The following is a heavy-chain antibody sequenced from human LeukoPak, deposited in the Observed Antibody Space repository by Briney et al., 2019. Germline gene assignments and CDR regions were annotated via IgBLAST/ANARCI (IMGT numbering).Heavy chain of an antibody. Sequence: GGSLRLSCAASGFTFSSYAMSWVRQAPGKGLEWVSAISGSGGSTYYADSVKGRFTISRDNSKNTLYLQMNSLRAEDTAVYYCANQGPAYIVVVPAAADAFDIWGQGTMVTVSS. D-gene: IGHD2-2*01. CDR2: ISGSGGST. CDR3: ANQGPAYIVVVPAAADAFDI. V-gene: IGHV3-23*01. CDR1: GFTFSSYA. J-gene: IGHJ3*02.